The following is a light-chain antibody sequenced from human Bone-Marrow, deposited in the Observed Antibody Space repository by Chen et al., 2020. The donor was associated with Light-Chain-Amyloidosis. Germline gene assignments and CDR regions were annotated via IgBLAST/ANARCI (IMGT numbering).Light chain of an antibody. CDR2: EVN. J-gene: IGLJ1*01. CDR1: SSDGGGDNH. CDR3: SSYTITNTLV. V-gene: IGLV2-14*01. Sequence: QSALTQPASVSGSPGQSITISCTGTSSDGGGDNHVSWYQQHPDKAPKLMIYEVNNRPSWVPDRFSGSKSDNTASLTISGLQTEDEADYFCSSYTITNTLVFGSGTRVTVL.